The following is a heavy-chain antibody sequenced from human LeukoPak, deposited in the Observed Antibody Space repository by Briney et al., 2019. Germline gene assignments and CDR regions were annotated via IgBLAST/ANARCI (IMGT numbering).Heavy chain of an antibody. J-gene: IGHJ4*02. CDR1: GYTFTSYD. V-gene: IGHV1-8*01. D-gene: IGHD3-10*01. Sequence: GASVKVSCKASGYTFTSYDINWVRQATGQGLEWMGWMNPNSGNTGYAQKFQGRVTMTRNTSISTAYMELSSLRSEDTAVYYCARGSSPHVLLWFGEFIYWGQGTLVTVSS. CDR3: ARGSSPHVLLWFGEFIY. CDR2: MNPNSGNT.